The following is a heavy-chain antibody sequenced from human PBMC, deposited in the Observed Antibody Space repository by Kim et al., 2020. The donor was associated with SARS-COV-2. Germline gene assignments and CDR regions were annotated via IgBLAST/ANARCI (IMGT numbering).Heavy chain of an antibody. V-gene: IGHV4-59*13. D-gene: IGHD2-21*02. CDR1: GGSISSYY. CDR3: ARDTPGIRGDLPHFDP. J-gene: IGHJ5*02. CDR2: IYYSGST. Sequence: SETLSLTCTVSGGSISSYYWSWIRQPPGKGLEWIGYIYYSGSTNYNPSLKSRVTISVDTSKNQFSLKLSSVTAADTAVYYCARDTPGIRGDLPHFDPWGQGTLVTVSS.